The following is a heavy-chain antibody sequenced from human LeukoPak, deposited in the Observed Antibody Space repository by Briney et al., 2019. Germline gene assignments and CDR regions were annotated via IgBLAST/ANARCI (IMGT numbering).Heavy chain of an antibody. CDR3: AKEHYYDSSGYWAFDI. V-gene: IGHV3-23*01. Sequence: PGGSLRLSCAASGFTFSTYGMSWVRQAPVKGLEWVSAISGSGGSTYYADSVKGRFTISRDNSKNTLYLQMNSLRAEDTAVYYCAKEHYYDSSGYWAFDIWGQGTMVTVSS. CDR2: ISGSGGST. D-gene: IGHD3-22*01. CDR1: GFTFSTYG. J-gene: IGHJ3*02.